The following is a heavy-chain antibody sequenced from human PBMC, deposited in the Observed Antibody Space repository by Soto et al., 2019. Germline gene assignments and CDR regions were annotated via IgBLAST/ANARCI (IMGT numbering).Heavy chain of an antibody. Sequence: QVQLVESGGGVVQPGRSLRLSCAASGFTFSSYGMHWVRQAPGKGLEWVAVISYDGSNKYYADSVKGRFTISRDNSKSTLYLQMNSLRAEDTAVYYCAKDRLGAPSYYFDYWGQGTLVTVSS. CDR1: GFTFSSYG. CDR2: ISYDGSNK. CDR3: AKDRLGAPSYYFDY. J-gene: IGHJ4*02. D-gene: IGHD1-26*01. V-gene: IGHV3-30*18.